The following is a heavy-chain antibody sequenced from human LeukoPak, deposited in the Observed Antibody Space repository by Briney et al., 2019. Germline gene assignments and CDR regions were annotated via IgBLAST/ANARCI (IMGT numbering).Heavy chain of an antibody. CDR3: ARAKYSGYDYGY. V-gene: IGHV3-53*01. J-gene: IGHJ4*02. Sequence: GGSLRLSCAASGFTVSSNYMSWVRQAPGKGLEWISVIYSGGSTYYADSVKGRFTISRDNSKNTLYLQMNSLRAEDTAVYYCARAKYSGYDYGYWGQGTLVTVSS. CDR2: IYSGGST. CDR1: GFTVSSNY. D-gene: IGHD5-12*01.